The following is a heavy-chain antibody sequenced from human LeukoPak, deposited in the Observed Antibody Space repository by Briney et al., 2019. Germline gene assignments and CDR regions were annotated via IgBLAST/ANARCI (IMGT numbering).Heavy chain of an antibody. V-gene: IGHV4-39*01. CDR3: ARSGIRGTMIEVDAFDI. D-gene: IGHD3-22*01. J-gene: IGHJ3*02. CDR2: IYYSGST. CDR1: GGSISSSSYY. Sequence: SETLSLTCTVSGGSISSSSYYWGWIRQPPGKGLEWIGSIYYSGSTYYNPSLKSRVTISVDTSKNQFSLKLSSVTAADTAVYYCARSGIRGTMIEVDAFDIWGQGTMVTVSS.